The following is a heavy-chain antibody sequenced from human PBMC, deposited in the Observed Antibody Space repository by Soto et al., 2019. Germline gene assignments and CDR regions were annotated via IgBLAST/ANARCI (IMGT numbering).Heavy chain of an antibody. CDR3: ARDPGLLGKHYYYGMDV. J-gene: IGHJ6*02. CDR1: GGSISSGDYY. CDR2: IYYSGST. Sequence: SETLSLPCTVSGGSISSGDYYWSWIRQPPGKGLEWIGYIYYSGSTYYNPSLKSRVTISVDTSKNQFSLKLSSVTAADTAVYYCARDPGLLGKHYYYGMDVWGQGTTVTVSS. V-gene: IGHV4-30-4*01. D-gene: IGHD7-27*01.